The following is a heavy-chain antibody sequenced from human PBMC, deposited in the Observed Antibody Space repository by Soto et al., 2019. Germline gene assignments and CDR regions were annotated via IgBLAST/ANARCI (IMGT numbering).Heavy chain of an antibody. Sequence: QVQLQESGPGLVKPSQTLSLTCTVSGGSISSGGYYWSWIRQHPGKGLEWIGYIYYSGSTYYNPSRKSRGTISVDTSKNQCSLKLSSVTAADTAGYYCARTPDTAMVLGDYWGQGTLVTVSS. CDR2: IYYSGST. J-gene: IGHJ4*02. CDR1: GGSISSGGYY. D-gene: IGHD5-18*01. V-gene: IGHV4-31*03. CDR3: ARTPDTAMVLGDY.